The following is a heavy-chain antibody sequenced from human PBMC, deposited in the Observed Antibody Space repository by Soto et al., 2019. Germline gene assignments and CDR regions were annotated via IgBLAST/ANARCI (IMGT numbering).Heavy chain of an antibody. CDR1: GFTFSSYA. D-gene: IGHD3-16*01. CDR2: ISGSGGST. CDR3: AKDYYDYIWGRTTLGNAFDI. V-gene: IGHV3-23*01. J-gene: IGHJ3*02. Sequence: EVQLLESGGGLVQPGGSLRLSCAASGFTFSSYAMSWVRQAPGKGLEWVSAISGSGGSTYYADSVKGRFTISRDNSKNTLYLQMNSLRAEDTAVYYCAKDYYDYIWGRTTLGNAFDIWGQGTMVTVSS.